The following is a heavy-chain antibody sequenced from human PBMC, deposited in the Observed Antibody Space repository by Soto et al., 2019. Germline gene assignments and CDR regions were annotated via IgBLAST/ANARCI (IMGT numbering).Heavy chain of an antibody. CDR1: GGSISSGGYY. J-gene: IGHJ6*02. D-gene: IGHD6-13*01. V-gene: IGHV4-31*03. CDR2: IYYSGST. Sequence: PSETLSLTCTVSGGSISSGGYYWSWIRQHPGKGLEWIGYIYYSGSTYYNPSLKSRVTISVDTSKNQFSLKLSSVTAAVTAVYYCARDIPARYSSSWYRTGYYYYYGMDVWGQGTTVTVSS. CDR3: ARDIPARYSSSWYRTGYYYYYGMDV.